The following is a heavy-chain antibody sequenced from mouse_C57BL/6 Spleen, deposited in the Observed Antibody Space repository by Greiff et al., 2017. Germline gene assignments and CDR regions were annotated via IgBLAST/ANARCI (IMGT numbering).Heavy chain of an antibody. CDR3: TGRYGSSYRPAWFAY. Sequence: ESGPGLVKPSQSLSLTCSVTGYSITSGYYWNWIRQFPGNKLEWMGYISYDGSNNYNPSLKNRISITRDTSKNQFFLKLNSVTTEDTATYYCTGRYGSSYRPAWFAYWGQGTLVTVSA. V-gene: IGHV3-6*01. J-gene: IGHJ3*01. D-gene: IGHD1-1*01. CDR1: GYSITSGYY. CDR2: ISYDGSN.